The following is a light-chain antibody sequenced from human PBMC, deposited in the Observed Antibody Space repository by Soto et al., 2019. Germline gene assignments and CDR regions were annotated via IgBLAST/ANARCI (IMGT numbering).Light chain of an antibody. Sequence: EIVLTQTPATLSLSPGERATLSCRASESVRHYLAWYQQKPGQAPRLLIYDASSRAIGIPARFSGSGSGTDFTLTISSLEPEDFAGYYCQQRSNWTPGYTVGQGTKLEMK. V-gene: IGKV3-11*01. CDR2: DAS. CDR3: QQRSNWTPGYT. J-gene: IGKJ2*01. CDR1: ESVRHY.